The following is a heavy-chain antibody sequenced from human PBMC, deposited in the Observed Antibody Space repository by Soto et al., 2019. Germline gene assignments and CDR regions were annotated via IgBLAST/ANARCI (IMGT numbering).Heavy chain of an antibody. J-gene: IGHJ6*02. CDR2: ISGSGGST. Sequence: PGGSLRLSCAASGFTFSSYAMSWVRQAPGKGLEWVSAISGSGGSTYYADSVKGRFTISRDNSKNTLYLQMNSLRAEDTAVYYCAKSPNYDILTGYLDPYYYYYGMDVWGQGTTVTVSS. V-gene: IGHV3-23*01. CDR1: GFTFSSYA. D-gene: IGHD3-9*01. CDR3: AKSPNYDILTGYLDPYYYYYGMDV.